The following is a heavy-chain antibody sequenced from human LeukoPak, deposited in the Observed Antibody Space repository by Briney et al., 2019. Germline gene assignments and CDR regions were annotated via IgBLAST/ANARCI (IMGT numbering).Heavy chain of an antibody. D-gene: IGHD3-9*01. V-gene: IGHV1-69*13. Sequence: SMKVSCKASGGTFSSYAISWVRQAPGQGLEWMGGIIPIFGTANYAQKFQGRVTITADESTSTAYMELSSLRSEDTAVYYCAHGVLRYFDVRYFDYWGQGTLVTVSS. CDR3: AHGVLRYFDVRYFDY. CDR1: GGTFSSYA. CDR2: IIPIFGTA. J-gene: IGHJ4*02.